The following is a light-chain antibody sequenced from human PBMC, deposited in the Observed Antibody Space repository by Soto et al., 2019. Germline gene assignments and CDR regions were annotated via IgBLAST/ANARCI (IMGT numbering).Light chain of an antibody. Sequence: EIVMTQSPGTLSVSRGERATLSCRASQSLSKNLAWYQQKGGQAPRLLIYGASTRATGVPVRFSGSGSGTEFTLTISRLEPEDFAVYYCQQYGGSALTFGGGTKVEIK. V-gene: IGKV3-15*01. CDR3: QQYGGSALT. J-gene: IGKJ4*01. CDR2: GAS. CDR1: QSLSKN.